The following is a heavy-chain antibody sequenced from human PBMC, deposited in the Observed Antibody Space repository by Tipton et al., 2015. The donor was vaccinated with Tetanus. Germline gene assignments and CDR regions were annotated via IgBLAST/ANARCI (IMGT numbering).Heavy chain of an antibody. CDR2: LYSGGGP. Sequence: SLRLSCAASGFAVAVNCMTWVRQAPGKGLEWVSVLYSGGGPNYADSVKGRFTISRDNSKNTLYLQMNSLRVEDTAIYYCARAPRYCGGDCYHFDYWGQGTLVTVSP. J-gene: IGHJ4*02. D-gene: IGHD2-21*02. CDR1: GFAVAVNC. CDR3: ARAPRYCGGDCYHFDY. V-gene: IGHV3-53*01.